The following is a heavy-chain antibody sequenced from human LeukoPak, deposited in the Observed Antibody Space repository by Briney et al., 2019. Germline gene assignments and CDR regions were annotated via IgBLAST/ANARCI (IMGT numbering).Heavy chain of an antibody. CDR3: ARSETYYDFWSGYYGVGSYGMDV. CDR2: IYYSGST. V-gene: IGHV4-59*08. D-gene: IGHD3-3*01. J-gene: IGHJ6*02. Sequence: PSETLSLTCTVSGGSISSDYWSWIRQPPGKGLEWIGYIYYSGSTNYNPSLKSRVTISVDTSKNQFSLKLSSVTAADTAVYYCARSETYYDFWSGYYGVGSYGMDVWGQGTTVTVSS. CDR1: GGSISSDY.